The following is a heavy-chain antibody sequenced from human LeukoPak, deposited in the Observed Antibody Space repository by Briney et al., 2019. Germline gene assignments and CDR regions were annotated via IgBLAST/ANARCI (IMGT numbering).Heavy chain of an antibody. CDR1: GYTFTSYG. CDR3: AGPRRDFFDY. V-gene: IGHV1-69*04. D-gene: IGHD3-10*01. CDR2: IIPILGIA. J-gene: IGHJ4*02. Sequence: SVKVSCKASGYTFTSYGISWVRQAPGQGLEWMGRIIPILGIANYAQKFQGRVTITADKSTSTAYMELSSLRSEDTAVYYCAGPRRDFFDYWGQGTLVTVSS.